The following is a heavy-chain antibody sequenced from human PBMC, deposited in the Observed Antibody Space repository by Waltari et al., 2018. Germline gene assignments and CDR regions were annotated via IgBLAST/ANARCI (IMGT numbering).Heavy chain of an antibody. CDR1: GGSISSSNW. J-gene: IGHJ2*01. D-gene: IGHD1-26*01. CDR2: IYHSGST. V-gene: IGHV4-4*02. CDR3: ARDFNPRMGATEGWYFDL. Sequence: QVQLQESGPGLVKPSGTLSLTCAVSGGSISSSNWWSWVRQPPGKGLEWIGEIYHSGSTNYNPSRKSRVTISVDKSKNQFSLKLSSVTAADTAVYYCARDFNPRMGATEGWYFDLWGRGTLVTVSS.